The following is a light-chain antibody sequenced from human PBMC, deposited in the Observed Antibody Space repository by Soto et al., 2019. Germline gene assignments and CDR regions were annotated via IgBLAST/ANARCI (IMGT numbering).Light chain of an antibody. V-gene: IGKV1-12*01. CDR1: QAIDSW. CDR2: TGS. J-gene: IGKJ1*01. Sequence: DIQMTQSPSSVSASVGDRVTITCRASQAIDSWLAWYQQKPGEAPKLLIFTGSLLHSGVPPRFSGSGSGTDFTLTISSLQPEDFATYYCQQTLSFPPTFGQGSK. CDR3: QQTLSFPPT.